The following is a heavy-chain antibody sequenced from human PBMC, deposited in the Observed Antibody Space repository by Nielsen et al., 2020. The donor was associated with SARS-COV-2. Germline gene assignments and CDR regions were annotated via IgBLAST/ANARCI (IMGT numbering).Heavy chain of an antibody. V-gene: IGHV4-59*01. CDR3: ARSPARGWQLNWFDP. J-gene: IGHJ5*02. D-gene: IGHD6-6*01. CDR1: GGSISSYY. CDR2: IYYSGST. Sequence: SETLSLTCTVSGGSISSYYWSWIRQPPGKGLEWIGYIYYSGSTNYNPSLKCRVTISVDTSKNQFSLKLSSVTAADTAVYYCARSPARGWQLNWFDPWGQGTLVTVSS.